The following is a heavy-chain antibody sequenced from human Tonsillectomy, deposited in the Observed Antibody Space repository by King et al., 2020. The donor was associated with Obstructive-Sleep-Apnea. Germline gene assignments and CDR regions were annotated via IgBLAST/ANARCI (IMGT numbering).Heavy chain of an antibody. V-gene: IGHV4-59*01. Sequence: HVQLQESGPGLVKPSETLSLTCTVSGDSISTYYWSWIRQPPGRGLEWMGYIYYSGGTSYTASLKSRVTISVDTSKNQFSLKLRSVTAADTAVYYCARDLGYSYGIDYWGQGTLVTVSS. D-gene: IGHD5-18*01. CDR3: ARDLGYSYGIDY. CDR1: GDSISTYY. CDR2: IYYSGGT. J-gene: IGHJ4*02.